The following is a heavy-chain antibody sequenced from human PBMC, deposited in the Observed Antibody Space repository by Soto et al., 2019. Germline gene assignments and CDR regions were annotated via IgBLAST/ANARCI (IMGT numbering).Heavy chain of an antibody. CDR1: GLTFSNYW. Sequence: EVQLEESGGTLVQPGGSLRLSCAASGLTFSNYWMSWVRQAPGKGLEWVANIKQDGREKYYVDSVRGPFTISRDNAKNSLYLQMSSLRAEDTAVYYCTKVVGLAGQDWGQGTLVTVSS. D-gene: IGHD6-19*01. CDR3: TKVVGLAGQD. J-gene: IGHJ4*02. CDR2: IKQDGREK. V-gene: IGHV3-7*01.